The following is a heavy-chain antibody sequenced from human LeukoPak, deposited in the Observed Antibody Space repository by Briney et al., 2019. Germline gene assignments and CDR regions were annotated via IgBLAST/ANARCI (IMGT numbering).Heavy chain of an antibody. CDR3: ARDIVVVPAAIPRSWFDP. Sequence: SVNVSCAASGGTFISYAIRWGRQAPGQGVEWMGGNITIFGTANYAQKFQGRVTITADESTSTAYLELSSLRSEDTAVYYCARDIVVVPAAIPRSWFDPWGQGTLVTVSS. CDR1: GGTFISYA. V-gene: IGHV1-69*13. CDR2: NITIFGTA. J-gene: IGHJ5*02. D-gene: IGHD2-2*01.